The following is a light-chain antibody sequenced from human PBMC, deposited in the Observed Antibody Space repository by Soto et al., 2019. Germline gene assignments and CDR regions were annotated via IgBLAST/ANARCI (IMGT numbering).Light chain of an antibody. CDR1: QSISDS. CDR3: QQYNGYWT. Sequence: DIQMTQSPSTLSASVGDRVTITCRASQSISDSLAWYQQKPGKAPKLLIYEASNLKSGVPSRFSGSGSGTKYTLTISILQPDDFASYYCQQYNGYWTFGQGTKEEIK. CDR2: EAS. J-gene: IGKJ1*01. V-gene: IGKV1-5*03.